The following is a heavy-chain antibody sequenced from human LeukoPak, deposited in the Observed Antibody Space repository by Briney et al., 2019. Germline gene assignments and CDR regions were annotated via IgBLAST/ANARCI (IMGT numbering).Heavy chain of an antibody. V-gene: IGHV3-7*01. Sequence: GGSLRLSCAASGFTFSGYWMSWARQAPGKGLEWVANTIQDGSEKYYADSVKGRFTISRDNAKNSLHLQMNSLRAEDTAVYYCARRGYSYGLDPWGQGTLVTVSS. CDR1: GFTFSGYW. J-gene: IGHJ5*02. CDR3: ARRGYSYGLDP. D-gene: IGHD5-12*01. CDR2: TIQDGSEK.